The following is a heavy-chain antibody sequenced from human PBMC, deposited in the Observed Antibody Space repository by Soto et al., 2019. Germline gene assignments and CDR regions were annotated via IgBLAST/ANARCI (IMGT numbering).Heavy chain of an antibody. V-gene: IGHV4-34*01. D-gene: IGHD4-17*01. CDR1: GGSFNGYY. J-gene: IGHJ4*02. CDR3: ASQRPTVTTFDY. Sequence: QVQLRQWGAGLVKPSETLSLTCAVYGGSFNGYYWNRIRQPPGKGLEWIGEINHSGSTNYNPSLKSRVSISVDTSKNQFSLRLSSVTAADTAVYYCASQRPTVTTFDYWGQGTLVTVSS. CDR2: INHSGST.